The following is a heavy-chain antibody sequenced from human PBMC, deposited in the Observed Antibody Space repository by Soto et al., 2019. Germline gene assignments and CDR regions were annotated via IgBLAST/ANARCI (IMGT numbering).Heavy chain of an antibody. Sequence: EVQLVESGGGLVQPGGSLRLSCEASGFTFRNYDMHWVRQGTGKGLEWVSGISAAGDPDYADSVEGRFTISRENAQNSFFLQMNSLRVADPAVYYCARTDRDFYGLDVWGQGTTVIVSS. CDR1: GFTFRNYD. J-gene: IGHJ6*02. CDR2: ISAAGDP. V-gene: IGHV3-13*05. CDR3: ARTDRDFYGLDV.